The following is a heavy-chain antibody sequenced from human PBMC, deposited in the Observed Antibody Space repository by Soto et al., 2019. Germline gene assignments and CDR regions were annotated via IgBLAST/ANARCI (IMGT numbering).Heavy chain of an antibody. D-gene: IGHD6-25*01. CDR3: ARDPPGS. J-gene: IGHJ5*02. CDR2: VYSSGVT. V-gene: IGHV3-66*01. Sequence: VGSLRLSCAASGFTFSSYAMSWVRQAPGKGLEWVSVVYSSGVTYYADSVKGRFTSSRDNSKNTLYLQMNSLRAEDSAVYYCARDPPGSWGQGTLVNVSS. CDR1: GFTFSSYA.